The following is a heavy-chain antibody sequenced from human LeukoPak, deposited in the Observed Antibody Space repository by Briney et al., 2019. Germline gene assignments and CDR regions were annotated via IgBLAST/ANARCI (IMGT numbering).Heavy chain of an antibody. V-gene: IGHV1-46*01. CDR3: ARDRYCSSTSCYVTRGWFDP. J-gene: IGHJ5*02. D-gene: IGHD2-2*01. Sequence: GASVKVSCKASGYTFTSYYMHWVRQAPGQGLEGMGIINPSGGSTSYAQKFQGRVTMTRDTSTSTVYMELSSLRSEDTAVYYCARDRYCSSTSCYVTRGWFDPWGQGTLVTVSS. CDR2: INPSGGST. CDR1: GYTFTSYY.